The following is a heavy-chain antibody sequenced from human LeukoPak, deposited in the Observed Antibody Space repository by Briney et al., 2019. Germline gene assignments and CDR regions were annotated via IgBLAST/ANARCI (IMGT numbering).Heavy chain of an antibody. D-gene: IGHD3-3*01. CDR3: ARGGRITIFGVAADNWFDP. CDR2: IYYSGST. Sequence: PSETLSLTCTVSGYSISSGYYWGWIRQPPGKGLEWNGSIYYSGSTYYNPSLKSRVTISGDTSKNPFSLKLSSVTAADTAVYYCARGGRITIFGVAADNWFDPWGQGTLVTVSS. V-gene: IGHV4-38-2*02. J-gene: IGHJ5*02. CDR1: GYSISSGYY.